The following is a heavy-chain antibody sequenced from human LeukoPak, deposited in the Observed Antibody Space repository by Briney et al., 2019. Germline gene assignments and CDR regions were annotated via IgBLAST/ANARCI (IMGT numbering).Heavy chain of an antibody. V-gene: IGHV4-59*06. CDR1: GGSISSYY. CDR2: IYYSGST. Sequence: SETLSLTCTVSGGSISSYYWSWIRQHPGKGLEWIGYIYYSGSTYYNPSLKSRVTISVDTSKNQFSLKLSSVTAADTAVYYCARAVRSLNWFDPWGQGTLVTVSS. J-gene: IGHJ5*02. D-gene: IGHD3-16*02. CDR3: ARAVRSLNWFDP.